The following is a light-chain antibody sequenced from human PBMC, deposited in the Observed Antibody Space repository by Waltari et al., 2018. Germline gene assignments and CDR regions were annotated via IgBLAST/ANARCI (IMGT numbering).Light chain of an antibody. CDR1: NSNIGSNE. Sequence: QSELTQPPSASGTAGQRVTFSCSGDNSNIGSNEISWDQQFPGTAPQLLIYSDHQRLSGGPDRFSASKSGTSASLTISGLQSEDEASYYCATWDDSLNGPLFGGGTKLTVL. J-gene: IGLJ2*01. V-gene: IGLV1-44*01. CDR2: SDH. CDR3: ATWDDSLNGPL.